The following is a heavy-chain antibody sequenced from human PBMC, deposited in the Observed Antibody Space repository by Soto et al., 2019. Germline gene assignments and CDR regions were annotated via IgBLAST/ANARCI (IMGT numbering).Heavy chain of an antibody. CDR3: AREHEWELLYPHYFDY. V-gene: IGHV1-18*01. J-gene: IGHJ4*02. CDR2: ISAYNGNT. D-gene: IGHD1-26*01. Sequence: ASVKVSCKASGYTFTSYGISWVRQAPGQGLEWMGWISAYNGNTNYAQKLQGRVTMTTDTSTSTAYMELRSLRSDDTAVYYCAREHEWELLYPHYFDYSGQGTLVTVSS. CDR1: GYTFTSYG.